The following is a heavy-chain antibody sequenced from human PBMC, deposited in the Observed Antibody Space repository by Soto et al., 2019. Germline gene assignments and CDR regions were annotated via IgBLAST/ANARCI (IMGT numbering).Heavy chain of an antibody. V-gene: IGHV4-34*01. CDR1: GGSCSGYY. CDR3: ASVGGYSYDYGPPLVYYYGMDV. D-gene: IGHD5-18*01. J-gene: IGHJ6*02. CDR2: INHIGST. Sequence: SETLSLTSSVYGGSCSGYYWSWIRQPPGKGQEWIGDINHIGSTNYNPSLKSRVTISADTSKNQFSLKLSSLTAADTAVYYCASVGGYSYDYGPPLVYYYGMDVWGPATSFTVS.